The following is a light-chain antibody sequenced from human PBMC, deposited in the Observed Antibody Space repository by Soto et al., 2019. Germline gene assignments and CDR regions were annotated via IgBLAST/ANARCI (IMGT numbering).Light chain of an antibody. Sequence: DIQMTQSPSTLSASVGDSVTITCRASQNILTWLAWYQQKPGRAPKLLIYKASTLESGVPSRFSGSGSGTEFTLTISSLQHDDVATYYCQQYNTYYTFGQGTKLEIK. V-gene: IGKV1-5*03. J-gene: IGKJ2*01. CDR2: KAS. CDR1: QNILTW. CDR3: QQYNTYYT.